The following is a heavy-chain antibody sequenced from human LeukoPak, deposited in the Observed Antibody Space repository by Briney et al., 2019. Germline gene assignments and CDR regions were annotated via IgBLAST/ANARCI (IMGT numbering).Heavy chain of an antibody. J-gene: IGHJ6*03. CDR2: MNPNSGNT. V-gene: IGHV1-8*03. D-gene: IGHD3-10*01. CDR1: GYTFTSYD. CDR3: ARGSGSAPDYYYYYMDV. Sequence: ASVKVSCKASGYTFTSYDINWVRQATGQGLEWIGWMNPNSGNTGYAQKFQGRVTITRNTSISTAYMELSSLRSEDTAVYYCARGSGSAPDYYYYYMDVWGKGTTVTVSS.